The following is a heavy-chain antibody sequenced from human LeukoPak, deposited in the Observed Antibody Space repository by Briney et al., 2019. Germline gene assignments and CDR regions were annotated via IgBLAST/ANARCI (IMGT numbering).Heavy chain of an antibody. CDR3: ASRNYDILTGHMDV. CDR1: GFTVSSNY. Sequence: GGSLRLSCTVSGFTVSSNYMSWVRQAPGKGLEWVSVIYSGGSTYYADSVKGRFTISRDNSKNTLYLQMNSLRAEDTAVYYCASRNYDILTGHMDVWGKGTTVTISS. V-gene: IGHV3-66*01. CDR2: IYSGGST. J-gene: IGHJ6*03. D-gene: IGHD3-9*01.